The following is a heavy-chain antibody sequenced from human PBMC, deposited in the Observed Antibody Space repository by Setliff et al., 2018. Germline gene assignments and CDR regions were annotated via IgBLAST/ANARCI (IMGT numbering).Heavy chain of an antibody. J-gene: IGHJ5*02. D-gene: IGHD4-17*01. CDR3: AKDPNGDFFGAFDT. CDR1: GFAFSSYA. Sequence: GGSLRLSCAGSGFAFSSYAMSWVRQAPGKGLEWVSTIYSGDRSTFYTDSVKGRFTISRDSSKNTLHLQMNSLRVEDTAIYYCAKDPNGDFFGAFDTWGQGALVTVSS. V-gene: IGHV3-23*03. CDR2: IYSGDRST.